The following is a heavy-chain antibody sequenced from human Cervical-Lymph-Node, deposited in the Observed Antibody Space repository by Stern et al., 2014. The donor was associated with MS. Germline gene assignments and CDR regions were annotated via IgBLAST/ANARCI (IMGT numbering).Heavy chain of an antibody. D-gene: IGHD1-1*01. CDR2: ISASGFST. Sequence: EVQLVESGGGLVQPGGSLRLSCAASGFTFSSYAMTWVRQAPGKGLEWVSSISASGFSTYYADSVKGRFTISRDNSKNTQYLQMNSLRAEDTAVFYCAKALDGNFFSFGMDVWGQGTTVTVSS. CDR1: GFTFSSYA. CDR3: AKALDGNFFSFGMDV. V-gene: IGHV3-23*04. J-gene: IGHJ6*02.